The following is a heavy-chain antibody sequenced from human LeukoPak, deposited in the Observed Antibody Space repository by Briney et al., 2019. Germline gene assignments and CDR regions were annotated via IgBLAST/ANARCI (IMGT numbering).Heavy chain of an antibody. J-gene: IGHJ1*01. CDR1: GFTFSNYG. CDR2: IWYDGSNK. CDR3: ARPVGATGYFQH. V-gene: IGHV3-33*08. Sequence: GGSLRLSCAASGFTFSNYGMHWVRQAPGKGLEWVAVIWYDGSNKYYADSVKGRFTISRDNSKNTLYLQMNSLRAEDTAVYYCARPVGATGYFQHWGQGTLVTVSS. D-gene: IGHD1-26*01.